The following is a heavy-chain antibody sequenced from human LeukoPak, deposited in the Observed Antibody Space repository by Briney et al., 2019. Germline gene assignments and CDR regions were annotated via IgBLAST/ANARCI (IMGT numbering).Heavy chain of an antibody. CDR2: ISSSSGTL. CDR1: GFTFSTYS. CDR3: AVHNGDY. D-gene: IGHD2-8*01. Sequence: QPGGSLRLSCAASGFTFSTYSLNWVRQAPGKGLEWVSYISSSSGTLYYADSVKGRFTISRDNAKSSLFLQMNSLRAEDTAVYYCAVHNGDYWGQGTLVTVSP. J-gene: IGHJ4*02. V-gene: IGHV3-48*04.